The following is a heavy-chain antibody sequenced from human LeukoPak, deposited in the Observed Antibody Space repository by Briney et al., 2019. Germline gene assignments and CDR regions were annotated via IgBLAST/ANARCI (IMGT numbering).Heavy chain of an antibody. D-gene: IGHD2-21*02. CDR3: ARPGGYCGSYCYSNSDV. CDR2: VYYSGNT. CDR1: GGSISSLSHY. V-gene: IGHV4-39*01. Sequence: PSETLSLTCTVSGGSISSLSHYWGWIRQPPGKGLEWIGSVYYSGNTYYNPSLKSRVTIAVDTSKNQFSLKLSSVTAADTAVYYCARPGGYCGSYCYSNSDVWGRATTVTVSS. J-gene: IGHJ6*01.